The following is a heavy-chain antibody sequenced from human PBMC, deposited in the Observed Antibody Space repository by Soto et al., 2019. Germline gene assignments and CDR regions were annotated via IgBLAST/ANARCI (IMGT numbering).Heavy chain of an antibody. CDR1: GFAFTSYG. D-gene: IGHD4-4*01. Sequence: GGSLRLSCAASGFAFTSYGMHWVRQAPGKGLEWMALILHDGSAEYYADSVKGRFTISRDNSKNTLYLQMNSLRAEDTAVYYCARSRDGYSFYFYYGMDGWGQGTTVTVSS. CDR2: ILHDGSAE. J-gene: IGHJ6*02. CDR3: ARSRDGYSFYFYYGMDG. V-gene: IGHV3-30*03.